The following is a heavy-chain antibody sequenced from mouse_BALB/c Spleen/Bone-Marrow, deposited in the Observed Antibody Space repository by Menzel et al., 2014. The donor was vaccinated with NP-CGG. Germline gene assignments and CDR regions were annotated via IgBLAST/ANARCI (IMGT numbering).Heavy chain of an antibody. Sequence: EVMLVESGGGLVKPGGSLKLSCAASRFAFSSYDMSWVRQTPEKRLEWVATISSGGSYTYYPDSVKGRFTISRDNARNTLYLQMSSLRSEDTALYYCARVLRVYAMDYWGQGTSVTVSS. CDR1: RFAFSSYD. J-gene: IGHJ4*01. V-gene: IGHV5-9*02. CDR2: ISSGGSYT. CDR3: ARVLRVYAMDY. D-gene: IGHD2-4*01.